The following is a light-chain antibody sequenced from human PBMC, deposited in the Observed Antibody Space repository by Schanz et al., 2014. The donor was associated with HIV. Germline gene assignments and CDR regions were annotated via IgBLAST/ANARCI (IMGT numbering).Light chain of an antibody. J-gene: IGKJ1*01. Sequence: DIQLTQSPALLSASVGDRVTITCRASQTISNSLAWYQQRPGKAPKVLIYAASYLQRGAPSRFSGSGSGTESTLPISSLQPEDFATYYCQQYNNYPLTFGLGTKVAIK. V-gene: IGKV1-9*01. CDR1: QTISNS. CDR3: QQYNNYPLT. CDR2: AAS.